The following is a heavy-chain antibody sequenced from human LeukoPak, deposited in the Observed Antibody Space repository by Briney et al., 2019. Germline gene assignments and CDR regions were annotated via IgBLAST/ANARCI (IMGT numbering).Heavy chain of an antibody. CDR3: ARLQFIAVAGAKINWFDP. Sequence: SETLSLTCAVSGGSIGSIEWFSWVRQTPGKGLEWIGSIYYSGSTYYNPSLKSRVTISVDTSKNQFSLKLSSVTAADTAVYYCARLQFIAVAGAKINWFDPWGQGTLVTVSS. J-gene: IGHJ5*02. D-gene: IGHD6-19*01. CDR2: IYYSGST. CDR1: GGSIGSIEWF. V-gene: IGHV4-39*01.